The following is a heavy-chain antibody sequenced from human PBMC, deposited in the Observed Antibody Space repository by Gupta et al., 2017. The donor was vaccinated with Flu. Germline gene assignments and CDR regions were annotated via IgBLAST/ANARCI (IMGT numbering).Heavy chain of an antibody. D-gene: IGHD5-12*01. CDR3: ARDRLVAATGYSGYDFDF. Sequence: QVQLVESGGGLVEPGGSLRLSCAASGFAFDDYYMSWVRQAPGKGLEWVSYINPSSATIYYADSVKGRFTISRDNAKNSLYLEVSSLRAEDTAIYYCARDRLVAATGYSGYDFDFWGRGTLVTVSS. J-gene: IGHJ5*01. CDR2: INPSSATI. V-gene: IGHV3-11*01. CDR1: GFAFDDYY.